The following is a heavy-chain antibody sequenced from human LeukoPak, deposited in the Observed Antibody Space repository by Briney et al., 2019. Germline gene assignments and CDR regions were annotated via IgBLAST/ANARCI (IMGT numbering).Heavy chain of an antibody. Sequence: GGSLRLSCVAPGYTFSNYEMNWVRQTPGTGLEWVSYISDHGKSRNYVDSVKGRFTISRDNAKNSLYLQMSNLRVEDTAIYFCARARIAAPLLDYWGQGALVTVSS. CDR1: GYTFSNYE. J-gene: IGHJ4*02. V-gene: IGHV3-48*03. CDR3: ARARIAAPLLDY. D-gene: IGHD6-13*01. CDR2: ISDHGKSR.